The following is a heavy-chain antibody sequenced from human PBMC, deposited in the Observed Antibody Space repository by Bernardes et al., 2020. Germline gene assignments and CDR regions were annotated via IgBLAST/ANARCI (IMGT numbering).Heavy chain of an antibody. J-gene: IGHJ6*02. CDR1: GFTFSSYA. V-gene: IGHV3-30-3*01. CDR3: ARAAHRCSSTSCYAGYYYYYGMDV. Sequence: GGSLRLSCAASGFTFSSYAMHWVRQAPGKGLEWVAVISYDGSNKYYADSVKGRFTISRDNSKNTLYLQMNSLRAEDTAVYYCARAAHRCSSTSCYAGYYYYYGMDVWGQGTTVTVSS. CDR2: ISYDGSNK. D-gene: IGHD2-2*01.